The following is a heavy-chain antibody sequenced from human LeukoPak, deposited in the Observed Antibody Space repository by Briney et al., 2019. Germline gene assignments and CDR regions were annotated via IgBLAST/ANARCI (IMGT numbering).Heavy chain of an antibody. J-gene: IGHJ4*01. CDR3: ARDGTAAGLYFDL. V-gene: IGHV3-7*01. CDR2: IRQDGGEK. CDR1: GFTFTDYW. Sequence: GGSLRLSCAVTGFTFTDYWMNWVRQAPGKGLEWVASIRQDGGEKSYVDSVKGRFTISRDNTKSSLYLQINSLRAEDTAVYYCARDGTAAGLYFDLWGQGTLVTVSS. D-gene: IGHD6-13*01.